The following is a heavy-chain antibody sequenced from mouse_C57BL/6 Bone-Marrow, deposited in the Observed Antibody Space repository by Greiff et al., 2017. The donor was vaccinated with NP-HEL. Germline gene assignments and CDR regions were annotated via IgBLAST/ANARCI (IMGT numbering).Heavy chain of an antibody. J-gene: IGHJ2*01. Sequence: QVHVKQPGTELVKPGASVKLSCKASGYTFTSYWMHWVKQRPGQGLEWIGNINPSNGGPNYNEKFKSKATLTVDKSSSTAYMQLSSLTSEDSAVYYCARRMVTTTGYYFDYWGQGTTLTVSS. D-gene: IGHD2-2*01. CDR1: GYTFTSYW. CDR3: ARRMVTTTGYYFDY. V-gene: IGHV1-53*01. CDR2: INPSNGGP.